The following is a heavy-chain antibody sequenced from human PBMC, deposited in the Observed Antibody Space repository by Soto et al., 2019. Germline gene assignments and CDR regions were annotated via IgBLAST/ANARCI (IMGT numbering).Heavy chain of an antibody. CDR3: ARVGATTTYYYYYYMDV. Sequence: SQTLSLTCPVSGGSISSSSYYWGWIRQPPGKGLEWIGSIYYSGSTYYNPSLKSRVTISVDTSKNQFSLKLSSVTAADTAVYYCARVGATTTYYYYYYMDVWGKGTTVTVSS. CDR1: GGSISSSSYY. V-gene: IGHV4-39*07. CDR2: IYYSGST. J-gene: IGHJ6*03. D-gene: IGHD1-26*01.